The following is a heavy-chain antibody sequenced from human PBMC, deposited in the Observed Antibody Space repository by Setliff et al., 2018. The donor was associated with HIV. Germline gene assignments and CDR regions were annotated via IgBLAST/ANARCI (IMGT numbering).Heavy chain of an antibody. D-gene: IGHD3-9*01. V-gene: IGHV3-9*01. CDR3: ARAGYYRFDY. Sequence: GGSLRLSCTASGFNFNHYAMHWVRQVPGKGLEWVSGITWNRAIIAYADSVKGRFTISRDNAKNTLYLQMSSLTPEDTALYYCARAGYYRFDYWGQGTLVTVSS. CDR1: GFNFNHYA. J-gene: IGHJ4*02. CDR2: ITWNRAII.